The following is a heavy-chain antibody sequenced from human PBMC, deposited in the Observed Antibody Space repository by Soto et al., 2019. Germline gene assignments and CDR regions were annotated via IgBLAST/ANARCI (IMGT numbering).Heavy chain of an antibody. CDR2: ISASGGST. J-gene: IGHJ6*02. CDR3: AKRLWSGSNSVGNGMDV. Sequence: EVQLLESRGGLVQPGGSLRLSCAASGFSFSNYAVTWVRQAPGKGLEWVSAISASGGSTYYADSVKGRFTISRDNSKNTVQLEMNSLRAEDTAVYYCAKRLWSGSNSVGNGMDVWGQGTTVTVSS. D-gene: IGHD3-3*01. CDR1: GFSFSNYA. V-gene: IGHV3-23*01.